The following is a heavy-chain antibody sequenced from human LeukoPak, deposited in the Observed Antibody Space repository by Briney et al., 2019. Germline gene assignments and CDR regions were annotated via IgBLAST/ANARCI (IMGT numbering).Heavy chain of an antibody. CDR2: ISSSGSTI. CDR1: GFTFSDYY. V-gene: IGHV3-11*04. Sequence: GESLKISCAASGFTFSDYYMSWIRQAPGKGLEWVSYISSSGSTIYYADSVKGRFTISRDNAKNSLYLQMNSLRAEDTAVYYCARGGWRSSSWYRVDYWGQGTLVTVSS. CDR3: ARGGWRSSSWYRVDY. J-gene: IGHJ4*02. D-gene: IGHD6-13*01.